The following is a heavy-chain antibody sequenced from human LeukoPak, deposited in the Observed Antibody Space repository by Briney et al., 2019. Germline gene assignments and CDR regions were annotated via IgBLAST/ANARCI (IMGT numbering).Heavy chain of an antibody. V-gene: IGHV3-23*01. CDR2: ISDSGGST. CDR1: GFTFSSYA. D-gene: IGHD6-13*01. CDR3: ARYMLLPRGIGRGAFDI. Sequence: GGSLRLSCAASGFTFSSYAMSWVRQAPGKGLEWVSFISDSGGSTYYADSVKGRFTISIDNSKNTLYLQMNSLRGEDTGVCYCARYMLLPRGIGRGAFDIWGQGTMVTVSS. J-gene: IGHJ3*02.